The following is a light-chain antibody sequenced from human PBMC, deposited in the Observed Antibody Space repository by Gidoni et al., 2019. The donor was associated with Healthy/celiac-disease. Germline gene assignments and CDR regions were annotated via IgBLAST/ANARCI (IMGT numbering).Light chain of an antibody. CDR1: SSDVGGYNF. V-gene: IGLV2-14*01. Sequence: QSALTQPAPVSGSPGQSITISCTGTSSDVGGYNFVSWYQQHPGKAPKLMIYEVSNRPSGVSNRFSGSKSGNTASLTSSGLQAEEEADYYCSSYTSSSTLVFGGGTKLTVL. J-gene: IGLJ2*01. CDR2: EVS. CDR3: SSYTSSSTLV.